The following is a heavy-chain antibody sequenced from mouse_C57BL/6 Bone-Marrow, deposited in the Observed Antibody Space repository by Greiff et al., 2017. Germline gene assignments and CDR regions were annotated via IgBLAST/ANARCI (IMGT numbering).Heavy chain of an antibody. D-gene: IGHD1-1*01. CDR2: ISDGGSYT. J-gene: IGHJ3*01. CDR3: ARDLYGSSYQFAY. V-gene: IGHV5-4*01. Sequence: EVMLVESGGGLVKPGGSLKLSCAASGFTFSSYAMSWVRQTPEKRLEWVATISDGGSYTYYPDNVKGRFTISRDNAKNNLYLQMSHLKSEDTAMYYCARDLYGSSYQFAYWGQGTLVTVSA. CDR1: GFTFSSYA.